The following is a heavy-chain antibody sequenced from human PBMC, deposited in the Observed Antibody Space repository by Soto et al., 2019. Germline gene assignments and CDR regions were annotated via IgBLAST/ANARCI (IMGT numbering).Heavy chain of an antibody. J-gene: IGHJ6*02. CDR1: GFTFSSYG. D-gene: IGHD5-18*01. CDR3: ARVRIQLWSSDGMDV. CDR2: ISYDGSNK. Sequence: GGSLRLSCAASGFTFSSYGMHWVRHAPGKGLEWVAVISYDGSNKYYADSVKGRFTISRDNSKNTLYLQMNSLRAEDTAVYYCARVRIQLWSSDGMDVWGQGTTVTVSS. V-gene: IGHV3-30*03.